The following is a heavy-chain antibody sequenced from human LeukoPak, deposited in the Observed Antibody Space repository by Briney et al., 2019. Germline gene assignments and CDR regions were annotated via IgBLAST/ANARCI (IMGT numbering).Heavy chain of an antibody. CDR1: GFTFSSYW. V-gene: IGHV3-7*02. J-gene: IGHJ6*02. Sequence: PGGSLRLSCAASGFTFSSYWMSWVRQAPGKGLEWVANIKQDGSEKYYVDSVKGRFTISRDNAKNSLYLQMNSLRTEDTAVYFCSASRPHYGDYYGLDVWGHGTTVTVSS. CDR3: SASRPHYGDYYGLDV. CDR2: IKQDGSEK. D-gene: IGHD4/OR15-4a*01.